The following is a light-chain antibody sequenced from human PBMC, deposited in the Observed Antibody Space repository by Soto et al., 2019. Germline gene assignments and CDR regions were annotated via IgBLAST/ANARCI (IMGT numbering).Light chain of an antibody. CDR2: EVS. CDR1: SSDVGGYNF. Sequence: QSALTQPPSASGSPGQSVTISCTGTSSDVGGYNFVSWYQQHPGKAPKLMIYEVSERPSGVPDRFSGSKSGNTASLTVSGLQDEDEADYYCSSYAGSKIVVFGGGTKLTVL. CDR3: SSYAGSKIVV. J-gene: IGLJ2*01. V-gene: IGLV2-8*01.